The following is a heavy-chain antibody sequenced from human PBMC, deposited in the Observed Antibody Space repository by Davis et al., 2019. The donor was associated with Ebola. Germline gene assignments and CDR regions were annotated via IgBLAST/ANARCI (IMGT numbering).Heavy chain of an antibody. CDR2: IYYSGSA. Sequence: MPSETLSLTCTVSGGSIRRSDYYWGWIRQPPGKGLEWIGHIYYSGSAYYNPSLKSRVTISIDTSKNQFSLKLNSVTAADTAVYYCARGRDSGYDRRVEGYWGQGTLVTVSS. CDR3: ARGRDSGYDRRVEGY. V-gene: IGHV4-39*01. CDR1: GGSIRRSDYY. D-gene: IGHD5-12*01. J-gene: IGHJ4*02.